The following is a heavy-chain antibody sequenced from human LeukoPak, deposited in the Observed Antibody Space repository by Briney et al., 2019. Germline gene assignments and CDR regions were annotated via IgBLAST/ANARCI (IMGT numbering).Heavy chain of an antibody. CDR1: GFTFSSYA. CDR2: ISGSGGST. V-gene: IGHV3-23*01. CDR3: ARDRSSSWYETILGRGGLXAFD. D-gene: IGHD6-13*01. Sequence: QPGGSLRLSCAASGFTFSSYAMSWVRQAPGKGLEWVSAISGSGGSTYYADSVKGRFTISRDNAKNSLYLQMNSLRAEDTAVYYCARDRSSSWYETILGRGGLXAFD. J-gene: IGHJ3*02.